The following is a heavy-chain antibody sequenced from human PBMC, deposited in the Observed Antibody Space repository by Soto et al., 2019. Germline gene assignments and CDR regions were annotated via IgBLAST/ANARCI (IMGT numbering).Heavy chain of an antibody. D-gene: IGHD2-21*02. CDR2: IYPGDYDT. Sequence: PGESLKISCKGSGYSFTSYWIGRVRQMPGKGLEWMGIIYPGDYDTRYSPSFQGQVTISADKSNSTAYLQWSSLKASDTAMYYCARLGYCGGDCYSGVAGYYYYYNGLDVWGQGTTVTVSS. V-gene: IGHV5-51*01. CDR1: GYSFTSYW. J-gene: IGHJ6*02. CDR3: ARLGYCGGDCYSGVAGYYYYYNGLDV.